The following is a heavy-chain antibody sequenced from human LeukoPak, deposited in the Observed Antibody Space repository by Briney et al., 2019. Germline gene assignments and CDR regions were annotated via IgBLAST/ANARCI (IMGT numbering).Heavy chain of an antibody. CDR3: AALPLWFGELFVG. Sequence: SETLSLTCTVSGGSISSSSYYWGWIRQPPGKGLEWIGRIYTSGSTNYNPSLKSRVTISVDTSKNQFSLKLSSVTAADTAVYYCAALPLWFGELFVGWGQGTLVTVSS. J-gene: IGHJ4*02. V-gene: IGHV4-39*07. D-gene: IGHD3-10*01. CDR1: GGSISSSSYY. CDR2: IYTSGST.